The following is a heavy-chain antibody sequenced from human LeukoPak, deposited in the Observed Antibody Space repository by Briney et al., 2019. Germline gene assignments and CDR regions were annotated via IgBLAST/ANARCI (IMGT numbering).Heavy chain of an antibody. V-gene: IGHV4-4*07. J-gene: IGHJ4*02. CDR1: GVSISSYY. D-gene: IGHD3-22*01. CDR2: IHTSGST. Sequence: SETLSLTCTVSGVSISSYYWSWIRQPAGKGLEWVGRIHTSGSTNYNLALKSRVTMSEDTSRNQFSLKLSSVTAADTAVYYCARGGYYYDSSGYYSFDYWGQGTLVTVSS. CDR3: ARGGYYYDSSGYYSFDY.